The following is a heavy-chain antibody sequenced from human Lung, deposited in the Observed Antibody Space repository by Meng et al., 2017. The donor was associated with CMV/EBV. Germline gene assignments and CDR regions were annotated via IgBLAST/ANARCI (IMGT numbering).Heavy chain of an antibody. CDR3: ATRNYNWSNY. CDR1: GYTFSRYP. Sequence: VQLGQYGYELKKPGASGKFSCKASGYTFSRYPMNWVRQAPGQGLEWVGWINSNTGDTNYAQKFQGRVTVTRDTSINTVYLELTTLRSDDTAIYYCATRNYNWSNYWGQGTLVTVSS. D-gene: IGHD1-1*01. CDR2: INSNTGDT. V-gene: IGHV1-2*02. J-gene: IGHJ4*02.